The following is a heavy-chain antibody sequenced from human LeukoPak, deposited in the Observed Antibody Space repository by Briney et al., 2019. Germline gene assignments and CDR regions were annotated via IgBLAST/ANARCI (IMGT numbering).Heavy chain of an antibody. CDR1: GFTFSYYA. D-gene: IGHD2-15*01. J-gene: IGHJ4*02. V-gene: IGHV3-30-3*01. CDR3: ADSDGYYYDV. Sequence: GGSLRLSCVASGFTSGFTFSYYAMHWVRQAPGKGLEWVAFISNDGGNRYFANSVKGRFTISRDNFKNTVYLQMNSLGAEDTAVYYCADSDGYYYDVWGQGTLVTVS. CDR2: ISNDGGNR.